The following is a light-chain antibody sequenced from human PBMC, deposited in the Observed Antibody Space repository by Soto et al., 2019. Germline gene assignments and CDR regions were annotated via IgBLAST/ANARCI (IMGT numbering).Light chain of an antibody. J-gene: IGKJ5*01. Sequence: DIVLTQSPGTLYLSPGERATLSCRASQSVSSGYLAWYQQRPGQAPRLLIYGASTRATGIPDRFSGSGSGTDFTLTISRLEPEDFAVYYCQQCGSSSTFGQGTRREIK. CDR1: QSVSSGY. CDR3: QQCGSSST. V-gene: IGKV3-20*01. CDR2: GAS.